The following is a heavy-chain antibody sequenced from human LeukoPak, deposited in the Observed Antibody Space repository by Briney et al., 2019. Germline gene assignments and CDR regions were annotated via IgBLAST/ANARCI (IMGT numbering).Heavy chain of an antibody. J-gene: IGHJ4*02. D-gene: IGHD3-3*01. Sequence: GRSLRLSCAASGFTFSSYGMHWVRQAPGKGLEWVAVISHDGSNKYYADSVKGRFTISRDNSKNTLYLQMNSLRAEDTAVYYCAKDHGVDFWSGEGDYFDYWGQGTLDTVSS. CDR2: ISHDGSNK. CDR3: AKDHGVDFWSGEGDYFDY. CDR1: GFTFSSYG. V-gene: IGHV3-30*18.